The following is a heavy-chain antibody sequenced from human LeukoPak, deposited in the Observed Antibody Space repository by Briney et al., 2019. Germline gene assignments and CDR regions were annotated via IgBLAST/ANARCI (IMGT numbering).Heavy chain of an antibody. D-gene: IGHD3-22*01. CDR3: VKGISMIAKLPLDY. CDR1: GCTFSTYA. Sequence: GGSLRLSCSASGCTFSTYAKHWVRKAPGKGQEYVSGISSNGGRTDYADSVKGRFTISRDNSKNTLYLQMSSLRAEDTAVYYCVKGISMIAKLPLDYWGQGTLVTVSS. CDR2: ISSNGGRT. J-gene: IGHJ4*02. V-gene: IGHV3-64D*09.